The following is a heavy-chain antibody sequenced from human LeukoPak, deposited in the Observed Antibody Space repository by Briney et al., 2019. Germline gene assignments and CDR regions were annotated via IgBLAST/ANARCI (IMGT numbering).Heavy chain of an antibody. CDR2: IIPIFGTA. D-gene: IGHD3-10*01. Sequence: ASVKVSCKASGGTFSSYAISRVRQAPGQGLEWMGGIIPIFGTANYAQKFQGRVTITTDESTSTAYMELSSLRSEDTAVYYCASHATGNNWFDPWGQGTLVTVSS. V-gene: IGHV1-69*05. J-gene: IGHJ5*02. CDR3: ASHATGNNWFDP. CDR1: GGTFSSYA.